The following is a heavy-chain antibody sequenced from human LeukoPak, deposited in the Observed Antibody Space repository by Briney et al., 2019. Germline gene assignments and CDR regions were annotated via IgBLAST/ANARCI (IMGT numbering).Heavy chain of an antibody. CDR2: IYTSGST. J-gene: IGHJ6*03. Sequence: PSETLSLTCTVSGGSFSSYYWSWIRQSAGKGLEWIGRIYTSGSTNYNPSLKSRVTMSVDTSNNQFSLQLNSVTPEDTAVYYCARDREGGRGWPYYYYYMDVWGKGTTVTVSS. D-gene: IGHD2-15*01. CDR3: ARDREGGRGWPYYYYYMDV. CDR1: GGSFSSYY. V-gene: IGHV4-4*07.